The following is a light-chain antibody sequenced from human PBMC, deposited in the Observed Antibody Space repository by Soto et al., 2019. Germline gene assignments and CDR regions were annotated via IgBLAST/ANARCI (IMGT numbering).Light chain of an antibody. V-gene: IGKV1-13*02. CDR1: QGISSD. CDR3: QQFNSYPT. Sequence: AIQLTQSPSSLSASVGDRVTITCRASQGISSDLAWYQQKPGKAPKLLIYDASSLESGVPSRFSGSGSGTDFTLTISSLQPEDVATYYCQQFNSYPTFGQGTKLEIK. J-gene: IGKJ2*01. CDR2: DAS.